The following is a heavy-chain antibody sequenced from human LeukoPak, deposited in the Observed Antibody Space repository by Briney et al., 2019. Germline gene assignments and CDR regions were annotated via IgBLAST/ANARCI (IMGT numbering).Heavy chain of an antibody. V-gene: IGHV1-46*01. D-gene: IGHD6-19*01. CDR2: INPSGGRK. J-gene: IGHJ4*02. CDR3: ARDSIYSSGWLQLDY. Sequence: ASVKVSCKASGYTFTSYYMHWVRQAPGQGLEWMGIINPSGGRKTYEQKFQGRVTMTRDTSTSTVYMELSSLRSEDTAVYYCARDSIYSSGWLQLDYWGQGTLVTVSS. CDR1: GYTFTSYY.